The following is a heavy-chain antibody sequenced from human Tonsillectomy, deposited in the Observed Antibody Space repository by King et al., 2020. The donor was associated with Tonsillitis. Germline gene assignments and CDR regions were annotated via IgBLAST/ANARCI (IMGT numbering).Heavy chain of an antibody. CDR1: GYTFTGYY. J-gene: IGHJ6*02. Sequence: LVESGAEVKKPGASVKVSCKASGYTFTGYYMHWVRQAPGQGLEWMGWINPNSGGTNYAQKFQGRVTMTRDTSISTAYMELSRLRSDDTAVYYCAGQSSNYYDSSYYGLDVWGQGTTVTVSS. D-gene: IGHD3-22*01. V-gene: IGHV1-2*02. CDR2: INPNSGGT. CDR3: AGQSSNYYDSSYYGLDV.